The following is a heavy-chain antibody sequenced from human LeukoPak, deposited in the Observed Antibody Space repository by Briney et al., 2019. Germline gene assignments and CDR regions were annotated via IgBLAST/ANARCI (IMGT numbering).Heavy chain of an antibody. J-gene: IGHJ6*02. CDR3: AREFHGSYPYYYNGMDV. CDR1: GFIFNNYA. Sequence: PGGSLRLSCAASGFIFNNYAMSWVRQAAGKGLEWVSVIYSGGSTYYADSVKGRFTISRDNSKNTLYLQMNSLRAEDTAMYYCAREFHGSYPYYYNGMDVWGQGTTVTVSS. CDR2: IYSGGST. D-gene: IGHD1-26*01. V-gene: IGHV3-53*01.